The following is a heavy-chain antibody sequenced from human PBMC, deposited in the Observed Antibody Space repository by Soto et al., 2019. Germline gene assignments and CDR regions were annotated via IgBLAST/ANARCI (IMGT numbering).Heavy chain of an antibody. CDR3: ARENYLGSGSFSY. CDR2: IKRDGSEN. CDR1: GFTFSSYW. Sequence: GGSLRLSCAASGFTFSSYWMSWVRQAPGKGLEWVANIKRDGSENYYVDSVKGRFTISRDNAKNSLYLQMNSLRAEDTAVYYCARENYLGSGSFSYWGQGTLITVSS. D-gene: IGHD3-10*01. V-gene: IGHV3-7*01. J-gene: IGHJ4*02.